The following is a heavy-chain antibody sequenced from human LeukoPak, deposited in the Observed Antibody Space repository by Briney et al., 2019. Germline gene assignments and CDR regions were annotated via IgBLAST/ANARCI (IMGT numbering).Heavy chain of an antibody. V-gene: IGHV1-69*13. Sequence: SVKVSCKASGGTFSSYAISWVRQAPGQGLEWMGGIILIFGTANYAQKFQGRVTITADESTSTAYMELSSLRSEDTAVYYCARGGSIVVVPAAMRSNWFDPWGQGTLVTVSS. CDR3: ARGGSIVVVPAAMRSNWFDP. D-gene: IGHD2-2*01. CDR1: GGTFSSYA. CDR2: IILIFGTA. J-gene: IGHJ5*02.